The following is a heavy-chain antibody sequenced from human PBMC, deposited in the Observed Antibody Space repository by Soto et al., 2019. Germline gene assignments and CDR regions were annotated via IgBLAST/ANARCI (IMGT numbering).Heavy chain of an antibody. D-gene: IGHD6-19*01. J-gene: IGHJ6*02. V-gene: IGHV1-2*02. CDR2: INPNSGGT. Sequence: ASVKVSCKASGYTFTGYYMHWVRQAPGQGLEWMGWINPNSGGTNYAQKFQGRVTMTRDTSISTAYMELSRLRSDDTAVYYCARDTTPRWLGGYYYYGMDVSRQGTSPTVSS. CDR3: ARDTTPRWLGGYYYYGMDV. CDR1: GYTFTGYY.